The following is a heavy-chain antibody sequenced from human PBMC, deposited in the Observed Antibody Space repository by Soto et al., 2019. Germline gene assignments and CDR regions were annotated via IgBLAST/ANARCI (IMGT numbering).Heavy chain of an antibody. Sequence: PSETLSLTCTVSSGSISSSSFYWGWIRQPPGKGLEWIGSIYYTGSTYYNPSLKSRVTISIDRSKNHFSLKMSSVTAADTAVYYCVRRHVSANGIDWFDPWGQGTLVTVSS. J-gene: IGHJ5*02. CDR1: SGSISSSSFY. CDR3: VRRHVSANGIDWFDP. V-gene: IGHV4-39*02. CDR2: IYYTGST. D-gene: IGHD6-13*01.